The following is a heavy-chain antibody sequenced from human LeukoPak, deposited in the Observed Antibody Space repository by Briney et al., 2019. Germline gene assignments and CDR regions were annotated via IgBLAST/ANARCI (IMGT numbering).Heavy chain of an antibody. CDR3: VKEEXXYSXGDY. CDR1: GFTFSNCA. V-gene: IGHV3-23*01. Sequence: GGSLRLSCAASGFTFSNCAMSWVRQPPGKGLEWVSAVSDDGAKTWYADSVKGRFTISRDNSKNTVSLQMTNLRADDTARYYCVKEEXXYSXGDYWGQGTLVXVSS. D-gene: IGHD5-18*01. CDR2: VSDDGAKT. J-gene: IGHJ4*02.